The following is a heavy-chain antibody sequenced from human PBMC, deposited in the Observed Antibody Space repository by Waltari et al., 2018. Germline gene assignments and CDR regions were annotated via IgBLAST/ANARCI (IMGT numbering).Heavy chain of an antibody. CDR3: ARIPGLYGSGRYTLDY. D-gene: IGHD3-10*01. CDR2: IFSNDEK. J-gene: IGHJ4*02. V-gene: IGHV2-26*01. CDR1: GFSFTNDSVG. Sequence: QVTLKESGPVLVKPTETLTLTCTVSGFSFTNDSVGVSWIRQPPGKAPECLANIFSNDEKSYNTSLKSRLAISWDTSRSQVVLTMTNVDPVDTATYYCARIPGLYGSGRYTLDYWGQGILVTVSS.